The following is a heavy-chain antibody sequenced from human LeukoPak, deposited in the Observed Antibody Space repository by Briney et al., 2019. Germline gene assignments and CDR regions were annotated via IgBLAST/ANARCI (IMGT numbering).Heavy chain of an antibody. CDR2: IYYSGST. V-gene: IGHV4-59*12. Sequence: PSETLSLTCTVSGGSISSYYWSWIRQPPGKGLEWIGYIYYSGSTNYNPSLKSRVTISVDTSKNQFSLKLSSVTAADTAVYYCASGPWRGLQLFDYWGQGTLVTVSS. D-gene: IGHD1-1*01. CDR3: ASGPWRGLQLFDY. CDR1: GGSISSYY. J-gene: IGHJ4*02.